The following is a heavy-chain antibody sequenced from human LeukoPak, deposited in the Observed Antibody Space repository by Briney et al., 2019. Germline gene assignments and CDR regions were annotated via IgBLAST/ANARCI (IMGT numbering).Heavy chain of an antibody. D-gene: IGHD2-21*02. CDR1: ESMFTYYH. CDR3: GLVTPGNWWFDP. Sequence: ASVKVSCKASESMFTYYHMHWVRQAPGQGLEWMGWINRNSGDTKYAQKFRGRVTMTRDTPISTTYMELTSLRSDDTAVYYCGLVTPGNWWFDPWGQGTLVTVSS. V-gene: IGHV1-2*02. CDR2: INRNSGDT. J-gene: IGHJ5*02.